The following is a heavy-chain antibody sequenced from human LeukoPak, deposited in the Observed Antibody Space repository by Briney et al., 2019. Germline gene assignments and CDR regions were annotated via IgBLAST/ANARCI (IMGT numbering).Heavy chain of an antibody. D-gene: IGHD5-18*01. CDR2: IKQDGSEK. Sequence: GGSLRLSCAASGFTFSSYWMSWVRQAPGKGLEWVANIKQDGSEKYYVDSVKGRFTISRDNAKKSLYLQMNSLRAEDTAVYYCARHLSGITGYTYGRGIDYWGQGTLVTVSS. CDR1: GFTFSSYW. V-gene: IGHV3-7*01. J-gene: IGHJ4*02. CDR3: ARHLSGITGYTYGRGIDY.